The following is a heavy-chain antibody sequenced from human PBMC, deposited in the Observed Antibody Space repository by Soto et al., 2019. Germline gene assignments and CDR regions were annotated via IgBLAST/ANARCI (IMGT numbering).Heavy chain of an antibody. J-gene: IGHJ5*02. D-gene: IGHD4-17*01. CDR1: GYTFTSYA. CDR3: ARSPVYGDYFVCWFDP. Sequence: QVQLVQSGAEEKKPGASVKVSCKASGYTFTSYAMHWVRQAPGQRLEWMGWINAGNGNTKYSQKFEGRVTITRDTTANTADRELSSLRYEDTALYCCARSPVYGDYFVCWFDPWGQGTLVTVSS. V-gene: IGHV1-3*05. CDR2: INAGNGNT.